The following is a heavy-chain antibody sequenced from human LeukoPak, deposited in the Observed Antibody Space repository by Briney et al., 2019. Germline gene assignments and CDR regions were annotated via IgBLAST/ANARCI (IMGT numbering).Heavy chain of an antibody. V-gene: IGHV1-69*02. J-gene: IGHJ6*04. CDR2: IIPILGIA. CDR1: GGTFSSYT. D-gene: IGHD6-13*01. CDR3: ARNIAAAGNRYYYYYGMDV. Sequence: SVKVSCKASGGTFSSYTISWVRQAPGQGLEWMGRIIPILGIANYAQKFQGRVTITADKSTSTAYMELSSLRSEDTAVYYCARNIAAAGNRYYYYYGMDVWGKGTTVTVSS.